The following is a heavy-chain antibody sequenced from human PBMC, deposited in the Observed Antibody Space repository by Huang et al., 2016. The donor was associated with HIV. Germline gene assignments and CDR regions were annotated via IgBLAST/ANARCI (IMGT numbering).Heavy chain of an antibody. Sequence: LQESGPGLVGPSETLSLTCAVSGDSINSNTVYWGWIRRPPGKALEWIGSIYYIGTTYYNPALKRRARIAVDASKNRIFLHLRSVTAADTGVYYCARTGVAVSDDPEYFQHWGQGALVTIS. V-gene: IGHV4-39*02. CDR2: IYYIGTT. CDR1: GDSINSNTVY. J-gene: IGHJ1*01. CDR3: ARTGVAVSDDPEYFQH. D-gene: IGHD3-3*01.